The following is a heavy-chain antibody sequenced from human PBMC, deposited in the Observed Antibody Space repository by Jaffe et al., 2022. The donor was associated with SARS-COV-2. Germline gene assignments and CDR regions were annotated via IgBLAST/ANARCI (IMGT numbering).Heavy chain of an antibody. V-gene: IGHV4-39*01. CDR3: ARGIVGATYYFDY. CDR2: IYYSGST. CDR1: GGSISSSSYY. J-gene: IGHJ4*02. Sequence: QLQLQESGPGLVKPSETLSLTCTVSGGSISSSSYYWGWIRQPPGKGLEWIGSIYYSGSTYYNPSLKSRVTISVDTSKNQFSLKLSSVTAADTAVYYCARGIVGATYYFDYWGQGTLVTVSS. D-gene: IGHD1-26*01.